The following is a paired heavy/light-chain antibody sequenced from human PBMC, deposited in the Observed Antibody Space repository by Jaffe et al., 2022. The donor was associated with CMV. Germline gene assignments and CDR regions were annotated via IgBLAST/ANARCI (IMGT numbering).Heavy chain of an antibody. V-gene: IGHV3-48*03. CDR2: ITDNGDTI. CDR3: AREMRACGGDCHDY. D-gene: IGHD2-21*02. CDR1: GFTFSSYE. Sequence: EVHLVESGGGLVQPGGSLRLSCLGAGFTFSSYEMNWVRQAPGKGLEWVSYITDNGDTIHYADSVKGRFSTSRDNARNSLYLQMNSLRAEDTAIYYCAREMRACGGDCHDYWGQGTLVTVSS. J-gene: IGHJ4*02.
Light chain of an antibody. J-gene: IGLJ1*01. CDR2: EVT. Sequence: QSALTQPPSASGSLGQSVTISCTGTSSDIGAYDYVSWYQQHPGKAPKLMIYEVTKRPSGVPDRFSGSKSGNTASLTVSGLQAEDEADYYCNSHGGANPFYVFGTGTAVTVL. CDR1: SSDIGAYDY. CDR3: NSHGGANPFYV. V-gene: IGLV2-8*01.